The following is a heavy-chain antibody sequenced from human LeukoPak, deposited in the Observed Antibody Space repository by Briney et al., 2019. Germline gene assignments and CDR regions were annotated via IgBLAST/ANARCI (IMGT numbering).Heavy chain of an antibody. J-gene: IGHJ4*02. CDR1: GYSFTGYY. D-gene: IGHD3-22*01. V-gene: IGHV1-2*02. CDR2: INPNSGGT. CDR3: ATGYYNSGLRY. Sequence: ASVKVSCKASGYSFTGYYIHWVRQAPGQGLEWMGWINPNSGGTNYAQNFQGRVTMTRDTSITTANMELSRLRSDDTAVYSCATGYYNSGLRYWGQGTLVTVSS.